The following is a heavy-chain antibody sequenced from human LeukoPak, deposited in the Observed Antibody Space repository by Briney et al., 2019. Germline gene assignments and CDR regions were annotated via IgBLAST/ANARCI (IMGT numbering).Heavy chain of an antibody. D-gene: IGHD3-9*01. Sequence: PGGSLRLSCAASGFTFSNYWIHWVRQAPGRGLVWVSRINSDGTSTNYADSVKGRFTISRDNSKNTLYLQMNSLRAEDTAVYYCAREDILTGFDYWGQGTLVTVSS. CDR2: INSDGTST. J-gene: IGHJ4*02. V-gene: IGHV3-74*01. CDR1: GFTFSNYW. CDR3: AREDILTGFDY.